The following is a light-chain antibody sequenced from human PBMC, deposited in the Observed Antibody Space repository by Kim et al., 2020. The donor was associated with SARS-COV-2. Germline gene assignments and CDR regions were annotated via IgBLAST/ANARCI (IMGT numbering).Light chain of an antibody. CDR1: ALPKKY. CDR2: EDT. Sequence: PGQTARITCSGDALPKKYAYLFQQKPGQAPVVVIYEDTERPTGIPERFSGSTSGTTVTLTISGVQAEDEADYYCQSADSSDTFWVFGGGTQLTIL. CDR3: QSADSSDTFWV. J-gene: IGLJ3*02. V-gene: IGLV3-25*03.